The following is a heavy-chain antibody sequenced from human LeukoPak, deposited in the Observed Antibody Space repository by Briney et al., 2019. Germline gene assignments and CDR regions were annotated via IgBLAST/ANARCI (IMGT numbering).Heavy chain of an antibody. J-gene: IGHJ4*02. CDR2: ISYDGSNK. V-gene: IGHV3-30*04. D-gene: IGHD4-23*01. CDR3: AKDLSNSVGYYFDY. CDR1: GFTFSSYA. Sequence: GGSLRLSCAASGFTFSSYAMHWVRQAPGKGLEWVAVISYDGSNKYYADSVKGRFTISRDNSKNTLYLQMNSLRAEDTAVYYCAKDLSNSVGYYFDYWGQGTLVTVSS.